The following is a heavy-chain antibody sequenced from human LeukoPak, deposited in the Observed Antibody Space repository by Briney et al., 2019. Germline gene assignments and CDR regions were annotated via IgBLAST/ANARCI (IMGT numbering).Heavy chain of an antibody. CDR3: ARVLTRYYYDSSGTVFDY. CDR2: IYHSGST. V-gene: IGHV4-38-2*02. J-gene: IGHJ4*02. Sequence: SETLSLTCTVSGYSISSGYYWGWIRQPPGKGLEWIGSIYHSGSTYYNPSLKSRVTISVDTSKNQFSLKLSSVTAADTAVYYCARVLTRYYYDSSGTVFDYWGQGTLVTVSS. CDR1: GYSISSGYY. D-gene: IGHD3-22*01.